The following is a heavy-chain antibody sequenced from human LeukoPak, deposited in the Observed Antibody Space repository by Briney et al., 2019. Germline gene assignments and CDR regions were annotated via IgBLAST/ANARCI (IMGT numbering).Heavy chain of an antibody. CDR1: GGSFSGYY. Sequence: SETLSLTCAVYGGSFSGYYWSWIRQPPGKGLEWIGEINHSGSTNYNPSLKSRVTISVDTSKNQFSLKLSSVTAADTAVYYCARGPRWSFYWGQGTLVTVSS. CDR3: ARGPRWSFY. CDR2: INHSGST. J-gene: IGHJ4*02. V-gene: IGHV4-34*01. D-gene: IGHD2-21*01.